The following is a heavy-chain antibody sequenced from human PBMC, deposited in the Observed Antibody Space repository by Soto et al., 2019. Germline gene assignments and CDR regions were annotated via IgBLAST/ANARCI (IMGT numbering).Heavy chain of an antibody. J-gene: IGHJ4*02. V-gene: IGHV1-3*05. CDR3: ARNILGGTTDY. D-gene: IGHD1-7*01. Sequence: QVQLVQSGAEEKKPGASVKVSCKASGYTFTNHAIHWVRQAPGQGFEWMGWINAGKGDTKYPQRFQGRVTITRDTCASTAYIELSRLRSEDPAVYYCARNILGGTTDYSGPGTLVTVSS. CDR1: GYTFTNHA. CDR2: INAGKGDT.